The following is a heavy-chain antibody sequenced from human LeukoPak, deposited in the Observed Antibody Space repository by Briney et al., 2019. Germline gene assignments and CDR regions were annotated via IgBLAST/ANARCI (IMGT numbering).Heavy chain of an antibody. CDR2: IKQDGSEK. D-gene: IGHD3-22*01. CDR1: EFTFSSYW. J-gene: IGHJ4*02. Sequence: GGSLRLSCAASEFTFSSYWMSWVRQAPGKGLEWVDNIKQDGSEKYYVDSVKGRFTISRDNAKNSLYLQVNSLRAEDTAVYYCARDSYDSSGYDNYFDYWGQGTLVTVSS. CDR3: ARDSYDSSGYDNYFDY. V-gene: IGHV3-7*01.